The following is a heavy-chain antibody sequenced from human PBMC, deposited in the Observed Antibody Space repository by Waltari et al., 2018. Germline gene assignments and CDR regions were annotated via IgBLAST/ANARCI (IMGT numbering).Heavy chain of an antibody. D-gene: IGHD4-17*01. CDR1: GGSLSSSSYY. Sequence: QLQLQESGPGLVRPSETLSLTCTVSGGSLSSSSYYWGWNRQPPGKGLEWIGSIYYSGSTYYNPSLKSRVTISVDTSKNQFSLKLSSVTAADTAVYYCARERMVTMVVTLDYWGQGTLVTVSS. CDR3: ARERMVTMVVTLDY. V-gene: IGHV4-39*07. CDR2: IYYSGST. J-gene: IGHJ4*02.